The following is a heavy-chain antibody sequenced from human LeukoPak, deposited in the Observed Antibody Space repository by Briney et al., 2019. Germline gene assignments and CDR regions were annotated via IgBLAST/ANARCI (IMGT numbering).Heavy chain of an antibody. V-gene: IGHV4-39*01. CDR1: GASISSSTYY. CDR3: ARHSGSGYYFYFYTMDV. CDR2: IYETGSA. J-gene: IGHJ6*01. D-gene: IGHD2-15*01. Sequence: SETLSLTCTVSGASISSSTYYWGWIRQPPGKGLEWIGCIYETGSAYYKSSLKSRVTISVDTSKNQFSLKLSSVTAADTAVYYCARHSGSGYYFYFYTMDVWGQGATVTVSS.